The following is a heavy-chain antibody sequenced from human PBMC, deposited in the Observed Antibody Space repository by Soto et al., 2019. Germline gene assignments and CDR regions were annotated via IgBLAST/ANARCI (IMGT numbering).Heavy chain of an antibody. CDR1: GYTFTSYY. CDR3: AREDTIFGVTPYYYYVMDV. Sequence: QVQLVQSGAEVKKPGASVKVSCKASGYTFTSYYMHWVRQAPGQGLEWLGIINPSGGSTSYAQKFQGIVTMTRDTSTSTVYMGLSSLRSEDTAVYYCAREDTIFGVTPYYYYVMDVWGQGTTVTVSS. CDR2: INPSGGST. D-gene: IGHD3-3*01. V-gene: IGHV1-46*01. J-gene: IGHJ6*02.